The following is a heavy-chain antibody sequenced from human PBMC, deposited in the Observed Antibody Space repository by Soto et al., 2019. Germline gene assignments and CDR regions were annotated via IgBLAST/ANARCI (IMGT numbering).Heavy chain of an antibody. V-gene: IGHV1-69*13. D-gene: IGHD3-10*01. CDR2: IIPIFGTA. J-gene: IGHJ4*02. Sequence: SVKVSCKASGGTFSSYAISWVRQAPGQGLEWMGGIIPIFGTANYAQKFQGRVTITADESTSTAYMELSSLRSEDTAVYYCARTPMVRGVINTGYYFDYWGQGTLVTVSS. CDR1: GGTFSSYA. CDR3: ARTPMVRGVINTGYYFDY.